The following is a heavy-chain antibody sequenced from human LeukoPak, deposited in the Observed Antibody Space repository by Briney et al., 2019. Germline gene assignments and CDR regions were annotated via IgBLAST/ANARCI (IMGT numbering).Heavy chain of an antibody. CDR1: GGSISSYY. CDR3: ARHQYSSSWYYY. Sequence: SETLSLTCTVSGGSISSYYWSWIRQPPGKGLEWIGYIYTSGSTNYNPSLKSRVTISVDTSKNQFSLKLSSVTAADTAVYYCARHQYSSSWYYYWGQGTLVTVSS. V-gene: IGHV4-4*09. D-gene: IGHD6-13*01. J-gene: IGHJ4*02. CDR2: IYTSGST.